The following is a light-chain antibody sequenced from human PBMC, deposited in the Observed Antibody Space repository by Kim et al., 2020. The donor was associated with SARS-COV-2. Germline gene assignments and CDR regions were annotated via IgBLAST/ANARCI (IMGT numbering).Light chain of an antibody. Sequence: QSVLTQPPSVSGAPGQRVTISCTGSSSNIRAGFDVHWYQQLPGTAPKLLIYDNINRPSGVPDRFSGSKSGTSASLAITGLQAQDEADYYCQSYDNSLSGYVFGTGTKVTVL. V-gene: IGLV1-40*01. J-gene: IGLJ1*01. CDR3: QSYDNSLSGYV. CDR2: DNI. CDR1: SSNIRAGFD.